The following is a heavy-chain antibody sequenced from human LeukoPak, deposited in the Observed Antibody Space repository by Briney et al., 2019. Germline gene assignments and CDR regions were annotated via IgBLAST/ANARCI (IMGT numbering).Heavy chain of an antibody. D-gene: IGHD5-12*01. Sequence: SQTLSLTCAISGDSVSRNTAGWNWIRQSPSRGLEWLGRTYYRSKWYHEYAISVRSRIIINSDTSKNQFSLHLNSVTPDDTAVYYCAKGYSMSYWGQGTLVTVSS. CDR3: AKGYSMSY. V-gene: IGHV6-1*01. CDR1: GDSVSRNTAG. CDR2: TYYRSKWYH. J-gene: IGHJ4*02.